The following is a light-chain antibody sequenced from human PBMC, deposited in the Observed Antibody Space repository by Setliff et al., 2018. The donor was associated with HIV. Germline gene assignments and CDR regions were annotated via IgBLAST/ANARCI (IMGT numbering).Light chain of an antibody. CDR3: SSYGSGDTLL. J-gene: IGLJ2*01. CDR2: DVT. V-gene: IGLV2-14*03. Sequence: QSVLTQPASVSGSPGQSITISCTGSSSDVGGYDYVSWYQQHPDKAPKLMISDVTSRPSGVSNRFSGSKSGNTASLTISGLQAEDEAHYYCSSYGSGDTLLFGAGTKVTVL. CDR1: SSDVGGYDY.